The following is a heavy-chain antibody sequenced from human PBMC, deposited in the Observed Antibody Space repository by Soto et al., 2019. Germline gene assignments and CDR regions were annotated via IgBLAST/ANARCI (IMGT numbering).Heavy chain of an antibody. Sequence: EVQLVESGGGLVKPGGSLRLSCAASGFTFSNAWMNWVRQAPGKGLEWVGRIKSKADGGTTDYAAPVKGRFTISRDDSKNTLFVQMSSLKTEDTAVYYCTTASLCSSTSCPWGQGTLVTVSS. J-gene: IGHJ5*02. V-gene: IGHV3-15*07. CDR1: GFTFSNAW. D-gene: IGHD2-2*01. CDR3: TTASLCSSTSCP. CDR2: IKSKADGGTT.